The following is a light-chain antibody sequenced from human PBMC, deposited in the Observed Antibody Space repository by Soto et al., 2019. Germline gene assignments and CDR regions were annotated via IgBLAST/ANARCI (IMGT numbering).Light chain of an antibody. V-gene: IGKV1-6*02. CDR3: LQDYHYPLT. CDR2: VAS. Sequence: AIPMTQSPSSLSASVGDRVTITCRASQDIGDDLGWYQQKPGKAPKLLIYVASNLQSGVPSRFSGSGSGTDFTITISSLQPEDFATYYCLQDYHYPLTFGGGTKVEIK. CDR1: QDIGDD. J-gene: IGKJ4*01.